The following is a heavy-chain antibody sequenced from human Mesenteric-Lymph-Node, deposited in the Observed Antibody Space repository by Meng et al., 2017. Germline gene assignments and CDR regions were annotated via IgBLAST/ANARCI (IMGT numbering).Heavy chain of an antibody. J-gene: IGHJ6*02. D-gene: IGHD2-2*01. CDR1: GYTFTSYD. CDR3: ARGRRMVVPAARANPHGYYYYYGMDV. CDR2: MNPNSGNT. Sequence: ASVKVSCKASGYTFTSYDINWVRQATGQGLEWMGWMNPNSGNTGYAQKFQDRVTITRNTSISTAYMELSSLRSEDTAVYYCARGRRMVVPAARANPHGYYYYYGMDVWGQGTTVTVSS. V-gene: IGHV1-8*03.